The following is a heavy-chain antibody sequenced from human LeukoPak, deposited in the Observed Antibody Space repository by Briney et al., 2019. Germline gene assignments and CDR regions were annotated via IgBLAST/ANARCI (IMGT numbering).Heavy chain of an antibody. Sequence: PSETLSLTCAVSGGSISTNNYYWGWIRQPSGKGLHWVGTIYYIGTTYYSPSLKSRATIFVDMSKNQFALKLSSVTAADTAVYYCAGQKTSFYHGSASYYSRFDPWGQGTLVTVSS. CDR2: IYYIGTT. J-gene: IGHJ5*02. D-gene: IGHD3-10*01. V-gene: IGHV4-39*01. CDR3: AGQKTSFYHGSASYYSRFDP. CDR1: GGSISTNNYY.